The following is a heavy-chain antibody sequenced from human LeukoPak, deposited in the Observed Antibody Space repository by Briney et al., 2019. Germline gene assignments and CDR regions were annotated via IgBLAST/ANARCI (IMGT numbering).Heavy chain of an antibody. CDR3: ARELNGAFDP. Sequence: PGGSLRLSCAASGFTFSDYYMSWIRQAPRKGLEWVSYMSTSDSPIYYTDSVKGRFTISRDNAKNSLYLQMNSLRASDTAVYYCARELNGAFDPWGQGTLVTVSS. J-gene: IGHJ5*02. CDR2: MSTSDSPI. D-gene: IGHD1-1*01. V-gene: IGHV3-11*04. CDR1: GFTFSDYY.